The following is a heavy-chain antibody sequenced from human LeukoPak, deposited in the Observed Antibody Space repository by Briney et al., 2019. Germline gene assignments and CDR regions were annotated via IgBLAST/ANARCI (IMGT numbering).Heavy chain of an antibody. CDR3: AREDLAAASFDY. Sequence: TGGSLRLSCAASGFTVSSNYMSWVRQAPGKGLEWVSVIYSGGSTYYADSVKGRFTISRDNSKNTLYPQMNSLRAEDTAVYYCAREDLAAASFDYWGQGTLVTVSS. V-gene: IGHV3-53*01. CDR2: IYSGGST. J-gene: IGHJ4*02. D-gene: IGHD6-13*01. CDR1: GFTVSSNY.